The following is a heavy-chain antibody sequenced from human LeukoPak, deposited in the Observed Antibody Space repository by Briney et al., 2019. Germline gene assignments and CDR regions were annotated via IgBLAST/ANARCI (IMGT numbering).Heavy chain of an antibody. Sequence: GGSLRLSCAASGFTFSNAWMSWVRQAPGKGLEWVGRIKSKTDRGTTDYAAPVKGRFTISRDDSKNTLYLQMNSLKTEDTAVYYCTTDLPYSSSSGFYDYWGQGTLVTVSS. CDR2: IKSKTDRGTT. CDR1: GFTFSNAW. V-gene: IGHV3-15*01. D-gene: IGHD6-6*01. CDR3: TTDLPYSSSSGFYDY. J-gene: IGHJ4*02.